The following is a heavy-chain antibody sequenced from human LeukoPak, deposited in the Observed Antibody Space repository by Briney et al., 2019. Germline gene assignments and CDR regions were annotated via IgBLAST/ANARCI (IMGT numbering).Heavy chain of an antibody. D-gene: IGHD3-10*01. CDR3: ARDLYYGSGSRAFDI. Sequence: ASVKVSCKAYGYTFTSYGISWVRQAPGQGLEWMGWISAYNGNTNYAQKLQGRVTMTTDTSTSTAYMELRSLRSDDTAVYYCARDLYYGSGSRAFDIWGQGTMVTVSS. CDR2: ISAYNGNT. J-gene: IGHJ3*02. V-gene: IGHV1-18*01. CDR1: GYTFTSYG.